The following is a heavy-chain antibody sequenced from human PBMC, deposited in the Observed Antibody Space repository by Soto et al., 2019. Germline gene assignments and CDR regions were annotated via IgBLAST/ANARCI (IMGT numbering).Heavy chain of an antibody. Sequence: ASVKVSCKTSGYTFSNYGITWVRQAPGQPLEWLGWISLYSDGTNYAQKFQGRVSMTTDTSTTTAYMELRSLRSDDTAVYYCERIVPCADALLGPWGQGPLVRLL. CDR1: GYTFSNYG. D-gene: IGHD2-2*01. V-gene: IGHV1-18*01. CDR2: ISLYSDGT. CDR3: ERIVPCADALLGP. J-gene: IGHJ5*02.